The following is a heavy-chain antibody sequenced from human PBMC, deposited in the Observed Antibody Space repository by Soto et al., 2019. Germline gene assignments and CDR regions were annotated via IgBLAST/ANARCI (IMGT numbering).Heavy chain of an antibody. Sequence: QAQLVQSGAEVKKPGSSVKVSCKASGGTFSSYAISWLRQAPGQGLEWMGGIIPISGTANYAQKFQGRVTITADESTSTAYMELSSLRSEDTAVYYCARSQGSSTSLEIYYYYYYGMDVWGQGTTVTVSS. CDR3: ARSQGSSTSLEIYYYYYYGMDV. CDR2: IIPISGTA. CDR1: GGTFSSYA. V-gene: IGHV1-69*01. D-gene: IGHD2-2*01. J-gene: IGHJ6*02.